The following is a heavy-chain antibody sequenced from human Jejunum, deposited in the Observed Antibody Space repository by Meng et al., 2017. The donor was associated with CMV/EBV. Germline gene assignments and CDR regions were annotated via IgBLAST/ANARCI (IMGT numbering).Heavy chain of an antibody. CDR1: STFSTYT. V-gene: IGHV3-21*01. D-gene: IGHD2-2*01. CDR2: ISGSGPFI. CDR3: ARIYCRTTSCYGHFDY. J-gene: IGHJ4*02. Sequence: STFSTYTMPWVRQAPGKGLEWVSSISGSGPFIYYADSVKGRFTISRDNTKNSLYLQMDSLRADDTAVYYCARIYCRTTSCYGHFDYWGQGALVTVSS.